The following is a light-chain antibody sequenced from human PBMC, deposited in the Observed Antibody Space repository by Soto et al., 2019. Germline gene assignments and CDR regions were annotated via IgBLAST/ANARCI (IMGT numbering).Light chain of an antibody. J-gene: IGKJ4*01. Sequence: DIHMTQSPSTLSGSVLVIVTMTFLASQTISSWLAWYQQKPGKAPKLLIYDASSLETGVPSRFSGSGSGTDFTFTISSLQPEDIATYYCLQYDNLPLTFGGGTKVDIK. CDR3: LQYDNLPLT. CDR2: DAS. CDR1: QTISSW. V-gene: IGKV1-33*01.